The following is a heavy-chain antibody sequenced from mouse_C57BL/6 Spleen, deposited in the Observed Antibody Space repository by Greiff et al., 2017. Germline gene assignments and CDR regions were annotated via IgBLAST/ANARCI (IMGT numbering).Heavy chain of an antibody. V-gene: IGHV1-26*01. CDR3: ARTRLRERYFDV. D-gene: IGHD1-1*01. CDR2: INPNNGGT. CDR1: GYTFTDYY. J-gene: IGHJ1*03. Sequence: EVQLQQSGPELVKPGASVKISCKASGYTFTDYYMNWVKQSHGKSLEWIGDINPNNGGTSYNQKFKGKATLTVDKSSSTAYMELRSLTSEDSAVYYCARTRLRERYFDVWGTGTTVTVSS.